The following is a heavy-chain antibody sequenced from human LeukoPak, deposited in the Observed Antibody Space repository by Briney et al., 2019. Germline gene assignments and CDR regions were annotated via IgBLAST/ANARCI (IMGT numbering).Heavy chain of an antibody. V-gene: IGHV4-59*11. Sequence: SETLSLTCTVSGGSISSRYWSWSRQPPGQGMGWIGYIYYSGSTNYNPSLKSRVTISVDTSKYQFSLKLSSVTAADTAVYYCAHSPPDYYYYMDVWGKGTTVTVSS. J-gene: IGHJ6*03. CDR1: GGSISSRY. CDR2: IYYSGST. CDR3: AHSPPDYYYYMDV.